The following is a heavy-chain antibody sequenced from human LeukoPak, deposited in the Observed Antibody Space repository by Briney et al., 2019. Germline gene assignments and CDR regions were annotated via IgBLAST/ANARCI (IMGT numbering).Heavy chain of an antibody. Sequence: GTSVKVSCKASGFTFTSSAVQWVRQARGQRLEWIGGIVVGSGNTNYAQKFQERVTITRDMSTSTAYMELSSLRSEDTAVYYCAADLGYSSDGEGYFDYWGQGTLVTVSS. J-gene: IGHJ4*02. CDR3: AADLGYSSDGEGYFDY. CDR1: GFTFTSSA. D-gene: IGHD6-19*01. V-gene: IGHV1-58*01. CDR2: IVVGSGNT.